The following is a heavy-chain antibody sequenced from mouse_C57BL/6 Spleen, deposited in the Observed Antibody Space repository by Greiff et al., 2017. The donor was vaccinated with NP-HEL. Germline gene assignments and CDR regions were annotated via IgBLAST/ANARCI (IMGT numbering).Heavy chain of an antibody. CDR2: INPSTGGT. CDR1: GYSFTGYY. CDR3: AIYYGNSLYAMDY. V-gene: IGHV1-42*01. D-gene: IGHD2-1*01. J-gene: IGHJ4*01. Sequence: EVQLQQSGPELVKPGASVKISCKASGYSFTGYYMNWVKQSPEKSLEWIGEINPSTGGTTYNQKFKAKATLTVDKSSSTAYMQLKSLTSEDSAVYYCAIYYGNSLYAMDYWGQGTSVTVSS.